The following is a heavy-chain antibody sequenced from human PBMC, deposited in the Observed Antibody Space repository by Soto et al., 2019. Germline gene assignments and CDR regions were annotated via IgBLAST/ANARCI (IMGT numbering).Heavy chain of an antibody. V-gene: IGHV4-34*01. J-gene: IGHJ6*02. CDR1: GGACTGVD. CDR2: VDHSGSI. D-gene: IGHD6-13*01. CDR3: ATDSTSRHYAMDV. Sequence: SETLSLICGVSGGACTGVDWTGIRQPPGKGLEWIGEVDHSGSINYNPYLKSRLRISIDRSNNQFSLQLSSVPAADTAVYYCATDSTSRHYAMDVWGQGATVTVSS.